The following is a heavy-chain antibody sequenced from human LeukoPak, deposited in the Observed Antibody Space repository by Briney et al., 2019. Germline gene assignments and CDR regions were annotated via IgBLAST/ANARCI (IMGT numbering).Heavy chain of an antibody. V-gene: IGHV3-33*01. CDR1: GFTFSSYG. J-gene: IGHJ4*02. Sequence: QPGRSLRLSCAASGFTFSSYGMHWVRQAPGKGLEWVAVIWYDGSNKYYADSVKGRFTISRDNSKNTLYLQMNGLRAEDTAVYYCATVPVWGHATVTTDFDYWGQGTLVTVSS. CDR3: ATVPVWGHATVTTDFDY. D-gene: IGHD4-17*01. CDR2: IWYDGSNK.